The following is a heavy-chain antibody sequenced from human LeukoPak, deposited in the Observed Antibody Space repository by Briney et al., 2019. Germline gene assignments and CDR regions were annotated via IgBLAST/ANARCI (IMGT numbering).Heavy chain of an antibody. CDR1: GFTFSSSA. D-gene: IGHD6-19*01. CDR3: ARGKLMGYSSAWDETRIDY. J-gene: IGHJ4*02. V-gene: IGHV3-30*04. CDR2: ISYDGSDK. Sequence: GGSLRLSCAASGFTFSSSAMNWVRQAPGKGLEWMAVISYDGSDKYYADSVKGRFTISRDNSKNTLYLQMNSLRPEDTAVYFCARGKLMGYSSAWDETRIDYWGQGTLVTVSS.